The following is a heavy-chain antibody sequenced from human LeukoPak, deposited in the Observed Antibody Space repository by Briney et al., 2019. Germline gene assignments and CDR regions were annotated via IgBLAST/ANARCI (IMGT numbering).Heavy chain of an antibody. CDR1: GFTFSSYA. Sequence: GGSLRLCCSSSGFTFSSYAMTWVRQAPGEVLEWVSVISGSGDVTHYTDSVKGRLTISRDNSKSTVYLQMNGLRADDTAVYYCAIDPPTMMIDYWGQGTLVSVSS. CDR3: AIDPPTMMIDY. J-gene: IGHJ4*02. V-gene: IGHV3-23*01. CDR2: ISGSGDVT. D-gene: IGHD3-22*01.